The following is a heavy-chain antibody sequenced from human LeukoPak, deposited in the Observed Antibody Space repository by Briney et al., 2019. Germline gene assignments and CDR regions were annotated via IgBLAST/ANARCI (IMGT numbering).Heavy chain of an antibody. Sequence: GGSLRLSCAASGFSFSDYYMSWIRQAPGKGLEWVSYISRGGNTIYYADSVKGRFTISRDSAKNFLYLQMDSLRAEDTAMYYCAGKSGVSGFFDSWGQGTLVTVSS. V-gene: IGHV3-11*01. J-gene: IGHJ4*02. CDR1: GFSFSDYY. D-gene: IGHD5/OR15-5a*01. CDR3: AGKSGVSGFFDS. CDR2: ISRGGNTI.